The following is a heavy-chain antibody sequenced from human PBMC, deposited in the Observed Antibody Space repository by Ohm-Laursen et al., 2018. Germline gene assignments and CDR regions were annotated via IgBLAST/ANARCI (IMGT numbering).Heavy chain of an antibody. D-gene: IGHD6-19*01. CDR2: IWYDGSNK. J-gene: IGHJ4*02. V-gene: IGHV3-33*01. CDR1: GFTFSNYG. CDR3: AAGSGWLIDY. Sequence: SLRLSCAASGFTFSNYGMHWVRQAPGKGLEWVAVIWYDGSNKYYADSVKGRFTISRDNSKNTLYLQMNSLRAEDTAVYYCAAGSGWLIDYWGQGTLVTVSS.